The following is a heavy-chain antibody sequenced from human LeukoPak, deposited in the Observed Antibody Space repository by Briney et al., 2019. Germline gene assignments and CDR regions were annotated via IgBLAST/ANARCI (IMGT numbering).Heavy chain of an antibody. Sequence: ASVKPSCKASGYTFTGYYMHWVRQAPGHRLEWMGWINPNSGGTDYAQKLPGRVTMTRDTSISTAYMELSRLRSDDTAEYYCARSKDIAAAPVDYWGQGTLVTVSS. D-gene: IGHD6-13*01. CDR2: INPNSGGT. CDR1: GYTFTGYY. V-gene: IGHV1-2*02. J-gene: IGHJ4*02. CDR3: ARSKDIAAAPVDY.